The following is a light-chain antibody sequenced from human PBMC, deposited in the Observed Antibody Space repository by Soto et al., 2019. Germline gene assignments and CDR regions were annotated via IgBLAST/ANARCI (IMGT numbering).Light chain of an antibody. CDR3: CSYAGSYPHVV. J-gene: IGLJ2*01. CDR1: SSDVGGYNY. CDR2: DVS. V-gene: IGLV2-11*01. Sequence: QSALTQPRSVSGSPGQSVTISCTGTSSDVGGYNYVSWYQQHPGKAPKLMIYDVSKRPSGVPDRFPGSKSGNTASLTISGLQAEDEADYYCCSYAGSYPHVVFGGGTKVTVL.